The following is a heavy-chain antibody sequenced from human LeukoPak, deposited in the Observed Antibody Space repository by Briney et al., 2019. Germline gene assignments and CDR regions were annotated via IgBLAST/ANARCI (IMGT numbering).Heavy chain of an antibody. J-gene: IGHJ6*03. CDR3: ARASDGYSSSSYYYMDV. Sequence: PSETLSLTCTVSGGSISSYYWSWIRQPPGKGLEWIGYIYYSGSTNYNPSLKSRVTISVDTSKNQFSLKLSSVTAADTAVYYCARASDGYSSSSYYYMDVWGKGTTVTVSS. CDR2: IYYSGST. V-gene: IGHV4-59*01. D-gene: IGHD6-6*01. CDR1: GGSISSYY.